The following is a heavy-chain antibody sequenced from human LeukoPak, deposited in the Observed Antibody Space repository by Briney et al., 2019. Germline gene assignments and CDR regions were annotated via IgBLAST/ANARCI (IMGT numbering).Heavy chain of an antibody. CDR1: GFSFSTYY. CDR2: IKQDGSEK. Sequence: GGSLRLSCAAFGFSFSTYYMSWVRQAPGKGLEWVASIKQDGSEKYYADSVKGRFTISRDNAKNSMYLQMNSLRAEDTAVYYCVREGYYDSSGYLGVFDYWGQGTLVTVSS. CDR3: VREGYYDSSGYLGVFDY. V-gene: IGHV3-7*01. D-gene: IGHD3-22*01. J-gene: IGHJ4*02.